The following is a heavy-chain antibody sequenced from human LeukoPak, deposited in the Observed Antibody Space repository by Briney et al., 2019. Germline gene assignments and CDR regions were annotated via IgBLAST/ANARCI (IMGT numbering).Heavy chain of an antibody. Sequence: GASVKVSCKASGYTFTSYAMHWVRQAPGQRLEWMGWINAGNGNTKYSQKFQGRVTITADKSTSTAYMELSSLRSEDTAVYYCARGAGRDGYNFFDWGQGTLVTVSS. CDR1: GYTFTSYA. J-gene: IGHJ4*02. V-gene: IGHV1-3*01. CDR2: INAGNGNT. D-gene: IGHD5-24*01. CDR3: ARGAGRDGYNFFD.